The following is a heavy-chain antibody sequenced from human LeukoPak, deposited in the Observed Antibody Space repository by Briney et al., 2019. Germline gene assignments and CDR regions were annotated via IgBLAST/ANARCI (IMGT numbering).Heavy chain of an antibody. Sequence: SVKVSCKASGGTFSSYAISWVRQAPGQGLEWMGRIIPTFGTANYAQKFQGRVTITTDESTSTAYMELSSLRSEDTAVYYCARDRYDILTGYRLDYWGQGTLVTVSS. CDR1: GGTFSSYA. CDR3: ARDRYDILTGYRLDY. CDR2: IIPTFGTA. V-gene: IGHV1-69*05. D-gene: IGHD3-9*01. J-gene: IGHJ4*02.